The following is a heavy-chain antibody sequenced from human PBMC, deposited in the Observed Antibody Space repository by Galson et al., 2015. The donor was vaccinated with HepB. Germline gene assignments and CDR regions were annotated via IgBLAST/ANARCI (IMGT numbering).Heavy chain of an antibody. CDR2: INPNSGGT. Sequence: SVKVSCKASGYNFINYGINWVRQAPGQGLEWMGRINPNSGGTNYAQKFQDRVTMTRDTSISTASMELSRLRSDDTAVYYCLRGGVAISLRAFDLWGQGTMVIVSS. CDR3: LRGGVAISLRAFDL. CDR1: GYNFINYG. J-gene: IGHJ3*01. V-gene: IGHV1-2*06. D-gene: IGHD3-3*01.